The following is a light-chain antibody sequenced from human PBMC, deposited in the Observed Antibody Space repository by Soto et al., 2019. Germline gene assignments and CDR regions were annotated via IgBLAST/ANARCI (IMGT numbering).Light chain of an antibody. J-gene: IGLJ1*01. CDR1: NSNIGSNT. CDR2: SNN. CDR3: ATWDDRLNGYV. Sequence: QLVLTQPPSASGTPGQRVTISCSGSNSNIGSNTETWYQQLPGTAPILLIYSNNQRSSGVPDRFSGSRSGTSGSLAISGLQSEDEADYYCATWDDRLNGYVFGSGTKVTVL. V-gene: IGLV1-44*01.